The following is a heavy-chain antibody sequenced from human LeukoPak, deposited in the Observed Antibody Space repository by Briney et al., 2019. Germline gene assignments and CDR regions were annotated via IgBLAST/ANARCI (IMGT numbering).Heavy chain of an antibody. Sequence: PGGSLRLSCAASGFTFTNYWMHWVRQAPGKGLEWVANVNQDGSDKYYVDSVKGRFTISRDNSKNSLYLQMNSLRAEDTAVYYSARDRHGETGDWCFDLWGRGTLVTVSS. CDR2: VNQDGSDK. V-gene: IGHV3-7*01. CDR3: ARDRHGETGDWCFDL. CDR1: GFTFTNYW. J-gene: IGHJ2*01. D-gene: IGHD4-17*01.